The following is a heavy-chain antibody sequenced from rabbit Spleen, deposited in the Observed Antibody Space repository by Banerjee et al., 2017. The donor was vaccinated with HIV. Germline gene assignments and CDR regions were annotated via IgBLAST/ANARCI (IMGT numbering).Heavy chain of an antibody. D-gene: IGHD8-1*01. CDR1: GFSFSSSDY. CDR2: IYAGSSGFT. CDR3: ARDTGSSFSTYGMDL. J-gene: IGHJ6*01. V-gene: IGHV1S40*01. Sequence: QSLEESGGDLVKPGASLTLTCTASGFSFSSSDYMCWVRQAPGKGLEWIACIYAGSSGFTYHASWAKGRFTISKTSSTTVTLQLNSLTAADTATYFCARDTGSSFSTYGMDLWGQGTLVTVS.